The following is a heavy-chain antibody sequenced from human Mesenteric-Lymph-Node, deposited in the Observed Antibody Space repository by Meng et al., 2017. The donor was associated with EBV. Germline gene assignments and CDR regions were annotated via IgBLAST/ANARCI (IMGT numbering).Heavy chain of an antibody. CDR2: TYYRSKWYN. Sequence: QVTLPQPGPGPVKPSQTLSPPCALSGDSVSNINGGWNWIRQSPSRGLEWLGRTYYRSKWYNDYAVSVKGRITINPDTTKNQVSLQLNSVTPEDTAVYYCAGVGSTISTDWFDTWGQGTLVTVSS. D-gene: IGHD3-9*01. CDR1: GDSVSNINGG. V-gene: IGHV6-1*01. CDR3: AGVGSTISTDWFDT. J-gene: IGHJ5*02.